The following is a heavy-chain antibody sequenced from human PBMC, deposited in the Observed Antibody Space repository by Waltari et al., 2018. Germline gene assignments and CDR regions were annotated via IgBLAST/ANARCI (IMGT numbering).Heavy chain of an antibody. V-gene: IGHV3-7*03. CDR3: AKGFDRASFDY. J-gene: IGHJ4*02. CDR2: IKQDGSEK. Sequence: EVQLVESGGGLVQPGGSLRLSCAASGFTFSSYWMSWVRQAPGKGLEWVANIKQDGSEKYYVDSVKGRFTISRDNANNMLYLQMNSLRPEDTAVYYCAKGFDRASFDYWGQGALVTVSS. D-gene: IGHD3-22*01. CDR1: GFTFSSYW.